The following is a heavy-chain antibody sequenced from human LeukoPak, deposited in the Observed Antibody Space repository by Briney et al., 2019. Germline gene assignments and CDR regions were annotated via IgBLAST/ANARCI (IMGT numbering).Heavy chain of an antibody. CDR2: ISSSSSTV. Sequence: GGSLRLSCAASGFTFSRYSMNWVRQAPGKGLEWVSYISSSSSTVYYADSLKGRFTISRDNAKNSLYLQMNSLRDEDTAVYYCARAQTYYGSASYLYWYQGTRVSVSS. D-gene: IGHD3-10*01. V-gene: IGHV3-48*02. CDR1: GFTFSRYS. J-gene: IGHJ4*02. CDR3: ARAQTYYGSASYLY.